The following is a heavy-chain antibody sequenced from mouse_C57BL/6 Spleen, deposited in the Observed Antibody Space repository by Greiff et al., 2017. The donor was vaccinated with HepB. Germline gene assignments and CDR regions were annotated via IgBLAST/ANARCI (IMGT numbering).Heavy chain of an antibody. J-gene: IGHJ4*01. CDR2: ISSGGDYI. CDR1: GFTFSSYA. CDR3: TRGGVYPYAMDY. V-gene: IGHV5-9-1*02. Sequence: EVQLVESGEGLVKPGGSLKLSCAASGFTFSSYAMSWVRQTPEKRLEWVAYISSGGDYIYYADTVKGRFTISRDNARNTLYLQMSSLKSEDTAMYYCTRGGVYPYAMDYWGQGTSVTVSS.